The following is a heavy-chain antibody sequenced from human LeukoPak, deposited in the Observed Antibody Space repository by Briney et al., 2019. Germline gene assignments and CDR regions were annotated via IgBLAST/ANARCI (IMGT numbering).Heavy chain of an antibody. CDR2: ISATGA. J-gene: IGHJ4*02. Sequence: GGSLRLSCAASGLTFSSYALSWVRQAAGKGLEWVSTISATGAYYADSGKGRFTISRANSKNTLYLQMNSLRAEDTAVYYCAKEGNDYGANSIDYWGQGTLVTVSS. V-gene: IGHV3-23*01. CDR3: AKEGNDYGANSIDY. CDR1: GLTFSSYA. D-gene: IGHD4-23*01.